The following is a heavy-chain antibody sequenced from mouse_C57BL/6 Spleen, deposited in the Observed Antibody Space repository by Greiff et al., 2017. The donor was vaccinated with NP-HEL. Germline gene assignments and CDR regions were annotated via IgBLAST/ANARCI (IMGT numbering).Heavy chain of an antibody. Sequence: EVMLVESGGGLVKPGGSLKLSCAASGFTFSSYAMSWVRQTPEKRLEWVATISDGGSYTYYPDNVQGRFTLSRDNAKNNLYLQMSHLKSEDTAMYYCARDTYYYGSSSYYAMDYWGQGTSVTVSS. D-gene: IGHD1-1*01. CDR2: ISDGGSYT. CDR1: GFTFSSYA. V-gene: IGHV5-4*01. J-gene: IGHJ4*01. CDR3: ARDTYYYGSSSYYAMDY.